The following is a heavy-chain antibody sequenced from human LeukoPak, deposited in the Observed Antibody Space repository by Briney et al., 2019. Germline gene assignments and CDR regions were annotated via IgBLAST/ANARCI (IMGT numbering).Heavy chain of an antibody. V-gene: IGHV3-30-3*01. CDR1: GFTFSSYA. Sequence: GVSLRLSCAASGFTFSSYAMHWVRQAPGKGLEWVAVISYDGSNKYYADSVKGRFTISRDNSKNTLYLQMNSLRAEDTAVYYGSYGDDFDYWGQGTLVTVSS. CDR2: ISYDGSNK. CDR3: SYGDDFDY. D-gene: IGHD4-17*01. J-gene: IGHJ4*02.